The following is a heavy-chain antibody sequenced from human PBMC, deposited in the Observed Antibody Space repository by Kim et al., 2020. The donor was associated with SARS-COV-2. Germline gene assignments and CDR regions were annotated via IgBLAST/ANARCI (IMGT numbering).Heavy chain of an antibody. D-gene: IGHD3-10*01. J-gene: IGHJ5*02. V-gene: IGHV4-34*01. Sequence: SETLSLTCAVYGGSFSGYYWSWIRQPPGKGLEWIGEINHSGSTNYNPSLKSRVTISVDTSKNQFSLKLSSVTAADTAVYYCARGRYYYGSGSYYGPWGQGTLVTVSS. CDR2: INHSGST. CDR3: ARGRYYYGSGSYYGP. CDR1: GGSFSGYY.